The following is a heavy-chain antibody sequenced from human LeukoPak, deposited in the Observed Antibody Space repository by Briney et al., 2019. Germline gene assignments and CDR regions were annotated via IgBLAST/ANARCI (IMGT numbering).Heavy chain of an antibody. CDR3: AKVRSSSWTKEFDY. Sequence: PGRSLRLSCAASGFTFSSYGMHWVRQAPGKGLEWVAVIWYDGSNKYYADSVKGRFTISRDNSKNTLYLQMNSLRAEDTAVYHCAKVRSSSWTKEFDYWGQGTLVTVSS. V-gene: IGHV3-33*06. CDR1: GFTFSSYG. J-gene: IGHJ4*02. D-gene: IGHD6-13*01. CDR2: IWYDGSNK.